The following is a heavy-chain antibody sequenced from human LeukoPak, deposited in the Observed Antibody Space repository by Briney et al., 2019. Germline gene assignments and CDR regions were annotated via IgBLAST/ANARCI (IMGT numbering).Heavy chain of an antibody. CDR1: GGSVSSSSYY. J-gene: IGHJ4*02. D-gene: IGHD3-22*01. V-gene: IGHV4-39*02. CDR3: AREASYDSSGYVY. CDR2: IYYSGST. Sequence: SETLSLTCTVSGGSVSSSSYYWGWIRQPPGKGLEWIGSIYYSGSTYYNPSLKSRVTISVDTSKNQFSLKLSSVTAADTAVYYCAREASYDSSGYVYWGQGTLVTVSS.